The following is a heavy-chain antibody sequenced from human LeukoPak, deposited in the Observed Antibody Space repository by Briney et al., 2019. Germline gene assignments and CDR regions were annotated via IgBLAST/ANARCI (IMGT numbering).Heavy chain of an antibody. Sequence: GGSLRLSCAASGFTFSHHGMHWVRQAPGKGLEWVAFIRNDGSNHYYADSVKGRFTISRDNAKNSMYLQMNSLRAEDTAVYYCARCGGGNPRWFDPWGQGTLVTVSS. J-gene: IGHJ5*02. CDR2: IRNDGSNH. CDR1: GFTFSHHG. D-gene: IGHD4-23*01. V-gene: IGHV3-30*02. CDR3: ARCGGGNPRWFDP.